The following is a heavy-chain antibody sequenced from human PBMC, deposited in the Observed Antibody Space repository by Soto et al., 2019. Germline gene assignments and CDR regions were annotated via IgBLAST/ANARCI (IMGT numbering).Heavy chain of an antibody. CDR3: ARRPQRAFDPIDY. D-gene: IGHD3-3*02. Sequence: PGESLKISCMTSGYKFTNYWIAWVRQRPGKGLEWVGIIYPGDSDIRYSPSFEGQVTISADRSISTAYLQWGGLKASDTAVYFCARRPQRAFDPIDYWGQGTKVAVSS. CDR2: IYPGDSDI. V-gene: IGHV5-51*01. CDR1: GYKFTNYW. J-gene: IGHJ4*02.